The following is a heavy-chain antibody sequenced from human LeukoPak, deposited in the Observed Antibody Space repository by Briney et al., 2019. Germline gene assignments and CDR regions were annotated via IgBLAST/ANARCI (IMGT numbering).Heavy chain of an antibody. V-gene: IGHV3-20*04. CDR1: GFTFDDYG. CDR2: INWNGGST. CDR3: ARGAYCSGGSCYFDY. J-gene: IGHJ4*02. D-gene: IGHD2-15*01. Sequence: PGGSLRLSCAASGFTFDDYGMSWVRQAPGKGLEWVSGINWNGGSTGYADSVKGRFTISRDNAKNSLYLQMNSLRAEDTALYYCARGAYCSGGSCYFDYWGQGTLVTVSS.